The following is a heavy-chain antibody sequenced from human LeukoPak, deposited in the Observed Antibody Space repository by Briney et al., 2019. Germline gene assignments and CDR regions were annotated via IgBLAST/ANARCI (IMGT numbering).Heavy chain of an antibody. J-gene: IGHJ4*02. CDR2: ISPNSGGT. D-gene: IGHD3-22*01. CDR3: ARWTSYDSSGPYQI. V-gene: IGHV1-2*02. CDR1: GYTFTGYY. Sequence: ASVNVSCKASGYTFTGYYMHWVRQAPGQGLEWMGWISPNSGGTNYAQKFQGRVTMTRDTSISTAYMELSRLRSDDTAVYYCARWTSYDSSGPYQIWGKGTLVTVSS.